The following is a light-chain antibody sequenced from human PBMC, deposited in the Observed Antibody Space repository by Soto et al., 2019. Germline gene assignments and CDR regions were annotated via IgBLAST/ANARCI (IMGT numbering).Light chain of an antibody. J-gene: IGKJ1*01. V-gene: IGKV3-20*01. CDR2: GAS. CDR1: QSVTNMH. Sequence: EIVVAESPGTLSFSPGESATLLCSATQSVTNMHLAWYRQNPGQAPRLLIFGASIRDTGIPDRFSGSGSGTDFTLTINRLEPEDFAVYYCQQYGSSPGTFGQGTKVEIK. CDR3: QQYGSSPGT.